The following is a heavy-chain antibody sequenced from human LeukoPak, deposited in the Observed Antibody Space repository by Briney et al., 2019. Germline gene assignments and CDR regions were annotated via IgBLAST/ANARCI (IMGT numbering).Heavy chain of an antibody. J-gene: IGHJ5*02. Sequence: SQTLSLTCTVSGGSISSGGYSWSWIRQHPGKGLEWIGDIYYSGSTYYNPSLKSRVTISVDTSKNQFSLKLSSVTAADTAVYYCARAIAAAANNWFDPWGQGTLVTVSS. CDR3: ARAIAAAANNWFDP. V-gene: IGHV4-31*03. CDR2: IYYSGST. D-gene: IGHD6-13*01. CDR1: GGSISSGGYS.